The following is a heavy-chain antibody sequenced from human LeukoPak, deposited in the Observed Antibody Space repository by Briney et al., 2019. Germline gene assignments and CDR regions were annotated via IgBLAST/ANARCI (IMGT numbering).Heavy chain of an antibody. V-gene: IGHV3-23*01. J-gene: IGHJ5*02. D-gene: IGHD3-9*01. CDR3: ARQLSTYYDILTGYFNWFDP. Sequence: GGSLRLSCAASGFTFSSYAMSWVRQAPGKGLEWVSAISGSGGSTYYADSVKGRFTISRDNSKNTLYLQMNSLRAEDTAVYYCARQLSTYYDILTGYFNWFDPWGQGTLATVSS. CDR2: ISGSGGST. CDR1: GFTFSSYA.